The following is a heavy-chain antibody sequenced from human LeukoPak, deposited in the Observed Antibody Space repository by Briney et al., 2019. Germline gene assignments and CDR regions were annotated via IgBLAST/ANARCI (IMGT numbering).Heavy chain of an antibody. J-gene: IGHJ4*02. Sequence: PGGSLRLSCAASGFTFSSYTMNWVRQAPGKGLEWVSSITSGGVNTYYATSVKGRFTISRDNAKNSLFLQMNSLRDEDTGLYYCARDFRTIFGVVTTAFDYWGQGTLVTVSS. D-gene: IGHD3-3*01. CDR2: ITSGGVNT. CDR1: GFTFSSYT. V-gene: IGHV3-21*01. CDR3: ARDFRTIFGVVTTAFDY.